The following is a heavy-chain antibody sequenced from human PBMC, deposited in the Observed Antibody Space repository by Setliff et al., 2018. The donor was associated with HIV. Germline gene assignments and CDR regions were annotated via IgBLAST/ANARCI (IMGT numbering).Heavy chain of an antibody. CDR2: FIPILGIA. CDR3: ATLRINRDGSPGKAFDY. V-gene: IGHV1-69*10. CDR1: GDTFSNYA. Sequence: ASVKVSCKASGDTFSNYAINWVRQVPGQGLEWMGGFIPILGIANSVHKFQGRLTITADKFTSTAYMELSSLRSEDTAVYYCATLRINRDGSPGKAFDYWGQGTLVTVSS. D-gene: IGHD5-12*01. J-gene: IGHJ4*02.